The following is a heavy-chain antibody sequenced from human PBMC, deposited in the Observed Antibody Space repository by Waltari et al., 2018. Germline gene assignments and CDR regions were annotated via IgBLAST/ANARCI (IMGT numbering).Heavy chain of an antibody. CDR1: GLTFSRNW. Sequence: EVQLVESGGGLVQPGGSLILSLAVSGLTFSRNWMSWVRQDPGKGLEWVANIKEDGSEKYYQDSVKGRFTISRDNAKNSLYLQMNSLRAEDTAVYYCGRDRRGGTDFDYWGQGTLVTVSS. CDR2: IKEDGSEK. CDR3: GRDRRGGTDFDY. D-gene: IGHD2-15*01. V-gene: IGHV3-7*01. J-gene: IGHJ4*02.